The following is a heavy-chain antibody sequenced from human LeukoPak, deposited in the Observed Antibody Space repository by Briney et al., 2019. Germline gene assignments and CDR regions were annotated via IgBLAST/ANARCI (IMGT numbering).Heavy chain of an antibody. D-gene: IGHD3-16*01. V-gene: IGHV4-61*02. J-gene: IGHJ6*03. Sequence: SSETLSLTCTVSGGSISSGSYYWSWIRQPAGKGLEWIGRIYTSGSTNYNPSLKSRVTISVDTSKNQFSLKLSSVTAADTAVYYCARQVGRGTQIYYMDVWGKGTTVTVSS. CDR1: GGSISSGSYY. CDR3: ARQVGRGTQIYYMDV. CDR2: IYTSGST.